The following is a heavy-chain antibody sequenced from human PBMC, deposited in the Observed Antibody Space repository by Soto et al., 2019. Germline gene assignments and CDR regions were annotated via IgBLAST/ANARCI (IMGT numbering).Heavy chain of an antibody. J-gene: IGHJ6*02. CDR2: INPSGGST. V-gene: IGHV1-46*01. D-gene: IGHD6-6*01. CDR3: ARDLRGGSSSFETDYYYYGMDV. Sequence: GASVKVSCKASGYTFTSYYMHWVRQAPGQGLEWMGIINPSGGSTSYAQKFQGRVTMTRDTSTSTVYMELSSLRSEDTAVYYCARDLRGGSSSFETDYYYYGMDVWGQGTTVTVSS. CDR1: GYTFTSYY.